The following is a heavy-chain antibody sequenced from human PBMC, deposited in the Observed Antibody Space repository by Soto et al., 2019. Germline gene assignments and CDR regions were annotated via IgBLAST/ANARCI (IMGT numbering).Heavy chain of an antibody. V-gene: IGHV4-34*01. CDR3: ARAKVEANYYYGMDV. CDR2: INHSGST. CDR1: GGCFSGYY. J-gene: IGHJ6*02. D-gene: IGHD2-15*01. Sequence: HSETLALSCAVCGGCFSGYYVSWIRQPPGKGLEWIGEINHSGSTNYNPSLKSRVTISVDTSKNQFSLKLSSVTAADTAVYYCARAKVEANYYYGMDVWGQGTTVTVSS.